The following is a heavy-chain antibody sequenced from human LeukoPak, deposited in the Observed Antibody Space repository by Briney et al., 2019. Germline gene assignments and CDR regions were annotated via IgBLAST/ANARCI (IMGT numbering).Heavy chain of an antibody. CDR2: ISWNSGSI. D-gene: IGHD3-3*01. Sequence: GRSLRLSCAASGFTFDDYAMHWVRQAPGKGLEWVSGISWNSGSIGYADSVKGRFTISRDNAKNSLYLQMNSLRAEDTALYYCAKSVGITIFGVAIPYFDYWGQGTLVTVSS. J-gene: IGHJ4*02. CDR1: GFTFDDYA. V-gene: IGHV3-9*01. CDR3: AKSVGITIFGVAIPYFDY.